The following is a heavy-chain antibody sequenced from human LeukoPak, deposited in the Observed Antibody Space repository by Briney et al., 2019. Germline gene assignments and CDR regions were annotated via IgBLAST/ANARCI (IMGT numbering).Heavy chain of an antibody. D-gene: IGHD5-18*01. Sequence: GATVSVSCTASGYTFTSYYIHWVRQATGQGREWMGWMNPNSGNTRYAQKFQGRVTMTRNTSISTAYMELSSMRSEETAVYYCARDNGGTAMAYYYYYYMDVWGKGTPVTISS. CDR3: ARDNGGTAMAYYYYYYMDV. J-gene: IGHJ6*03. V-gene: IGHV1-8*02. CDR2: MNPNSGNT. CDR1: GYTFTSYY.